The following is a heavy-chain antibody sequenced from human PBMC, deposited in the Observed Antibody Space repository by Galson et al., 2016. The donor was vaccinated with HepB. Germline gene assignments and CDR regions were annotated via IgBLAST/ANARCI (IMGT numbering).Heavy chain of an antibody. Sequence: SVKVSCKASGYTFTSYDINWVRQATGQGPEWIGWMNPGSGNTGYAQKFQGRVTMTRVTSIGTAYVELSSLRSDDTAVYYCARHVPYSGFDNWGQGTQVTVSS. V-gene: IGHV1-8*01. CDR3: ARHVPYSGFDN. CDR1: GYTFTSYD. CDR2: MNPGSGNT. D-gene: IGHD5-12*01. J-gene: IGHJ4*02.